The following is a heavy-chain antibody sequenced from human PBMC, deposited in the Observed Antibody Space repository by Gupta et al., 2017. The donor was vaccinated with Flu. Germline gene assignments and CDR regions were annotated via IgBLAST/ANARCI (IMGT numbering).Heavy chain of an antibody. CDR3: ARVLRDYYDSSGYSIYYFDY. Sequence: QVQLVESGGGLVKPGGSLRLSCAASGFTFSDYYLSWIRQAPGKGLEWVSYISISSSYTNYADSVKGRFTISRDNAKNSLYLQMNSLRAEDTAVYYCARVLRDYYDSSGYSIYYFDYWGQGTLVTVSS. V-gene: IGHV3-11*05. J-gene: IGHJ4*02. D-gene: IGHD3-22*01. CDR1: GFTFSDYY. CDR2: ISISSSYT.